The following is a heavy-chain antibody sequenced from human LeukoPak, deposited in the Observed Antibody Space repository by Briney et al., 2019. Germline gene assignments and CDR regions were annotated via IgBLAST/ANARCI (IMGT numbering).Heavy chain of an antibody. CDR3: AKDGSIEPEGNFQH. CDR1: GFTFSSYA. Sequence: GGSLRLSCAASGFTFSSYAMSWVRQAPGKGLEWVSAISGSGGSTYYADSVKGRFTISRDNSKNTLNLQMNSLRAEDTAVYYCAKDGSIEPEGNFQHWGQGTLVTVSS. V-gene: IGHV3-23*01. D-gene: IGHD2-15*01. J-gene: IGHJ1*01. CDR2: ISGSGGST.